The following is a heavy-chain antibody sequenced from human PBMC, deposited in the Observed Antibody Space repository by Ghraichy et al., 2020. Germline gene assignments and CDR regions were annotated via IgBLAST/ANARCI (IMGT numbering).Heavy chain of an antibody. Sequence: GGSLRLSCSASGFTYTRYWMSWVRQAPGKGLEWLVNINQDGSQTDCVDSVKGRFSFPRDNAKNSLYLQLNSLRVEDTAVYFCARIGYSSSSFDYWGQGTLVTVSS. CDR1: GFTYTRYW. CDR3: ARIGYSSSSFDY. D-gene: IGHD6-6*01. V-gene: IGHV3-7*03. J-gene: IGHJ4*02. CDR2: INQDGSQT.